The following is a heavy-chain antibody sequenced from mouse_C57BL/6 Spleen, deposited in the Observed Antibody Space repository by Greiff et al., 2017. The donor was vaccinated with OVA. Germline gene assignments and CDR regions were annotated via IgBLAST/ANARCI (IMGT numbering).Heavy chain of an antibody. Sequence: VQLQQSGAELVRPGASVTLSCKASGYTFTDYEMHWVKQTPVHGLEWIGAIDPETGGTAYNQKFKGKAILTADKSSSTAYMELRSLTSEDSAVYYCTYDGYPSFAYWGQGTLVTVSA. V-gene: IGHV1-15*01. CDR3: TYDGYPSFAY. CDR1: GYTFTDYE. D-gene: IGHD2-3*01. CDR2: IDPETGGT. J-gene: IGHJ3*01.